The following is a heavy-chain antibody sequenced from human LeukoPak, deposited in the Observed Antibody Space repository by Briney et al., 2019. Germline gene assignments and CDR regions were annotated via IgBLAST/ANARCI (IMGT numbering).Heavy chain of an antibody. Sequence: ASVKVSCKASGGTFSSYAISWVRQAPGQGLEWMGGIIPIFGTANHAQKFQGRVTITADESTSTAYMELSSLRSEDTAVYYCARATRTIFGVVQLFDPWGQGTLVTVSS. CDR3: ARATRTIFGVVQLFDP. D-gene: IGHD3-3*01. CDR2: IIPIFGTA. J-gene: IGHJ5*02. V-gene: IGHV1-69*01. CDR1: GGTFSSYA.